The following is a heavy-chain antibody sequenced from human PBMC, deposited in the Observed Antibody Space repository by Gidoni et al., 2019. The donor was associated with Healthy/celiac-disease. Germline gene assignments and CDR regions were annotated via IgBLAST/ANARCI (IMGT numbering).Heavy chain of an antibody. D-gene: IGHD3-3*01. J-gene: IGHJ4*02. CDR3: AGGDLEWLLYG. CDR1: GFTFRSYA. Sequence: EVQLLESGGGLVQPGGSLRLSCAASGFTFRSYAMSWVLQAPGKGLEWVSAISGSGGSTYYADSVKGRFTISRDNYKNTLYLQMNSLRAEDTAVYYCAGGDLEWLLYGWGQGTLVTVSS. V-gene: IGHV3-23*01. CDR2: ISGSGGST.